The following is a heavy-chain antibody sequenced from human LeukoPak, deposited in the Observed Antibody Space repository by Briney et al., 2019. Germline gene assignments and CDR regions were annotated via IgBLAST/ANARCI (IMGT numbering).Heavy chain of an antibody. D-gene: IGHD7-27*01. CDR2: IYSEGTT. CDR1: GFTVSNNY. J-gene: IGHJ4*02. V-gene: IGHV3-53*01. CDR3: ANLNWGSYSADYFDY. Sequence: GGSLRLSCAASGFTVSNNYMIWIRQAPGKGPEWVSLIYSEGTTSYADSVKGRLTISRDNSKNTLYLQMNSLRAEDTAVYYCANLNWGSYSADYFDYWGQGTLVTVSS.